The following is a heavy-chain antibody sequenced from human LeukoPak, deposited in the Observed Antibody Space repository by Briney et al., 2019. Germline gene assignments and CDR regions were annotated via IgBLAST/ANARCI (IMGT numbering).Heavy chain of an antibody. Sequence: GGSLRLSCAASGFTFSNYGMHWVRQAPGKGLEWVSGIGAGGTFTYYADSVKGRFTISRDNSRNTLYLQMNSLRADDTAVYYCARDLGFWSGPDYWGQGTLVTVSS. J-gene: IGHJ4*02. V-gene: IGHV3-23*01. CDR3: ARDLGFWSGPDY. CDR1: GFTFSNYG. D-gene: IGHD3-3*01. CDR2: IGAGGTFT.